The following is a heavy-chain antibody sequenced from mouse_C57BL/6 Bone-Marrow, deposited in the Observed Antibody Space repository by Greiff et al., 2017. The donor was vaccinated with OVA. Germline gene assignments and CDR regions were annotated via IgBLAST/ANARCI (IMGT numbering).Heavy chain of an antibody. J-gene: IGHJ2*01. Sequence: EVKLVESGGGLVQPGGSLKLSCAASGFTFSDYYMYWVRQTPEKRLEWVAYISNGGGSTYYPATVKGRFTISRDNAKNTLYLQMSRLKSEDTAMYYCAGIDYYGSSYWGQGTTLTVSS. D-gene: IGHD1-1*01. V-gene: IGHV5-12*01. CDR3: AGIDYYGSSY. CDR2: ISNGGGST. CDR1: GFTFSDYY.